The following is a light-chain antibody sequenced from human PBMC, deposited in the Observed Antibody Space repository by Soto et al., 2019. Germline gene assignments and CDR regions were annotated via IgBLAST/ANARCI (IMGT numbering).Light chain of an antibody. Sequence: DVVMTQSPLSLSVTLGQPASISCRSSQSLVYSDGNTYLHWFRQRPGQPPRRLIHRVSNRDSGVPDRFSCSGSGTDFTLKISRVEAEDVGVYYCMQGTHFPPWTFGQGTKVEI. CDR1: QSLVYSDGNTY. J-gene: IGKJ1*01. V-gene: IGKV2-30*01. CDR2: RVS. CDR3: MQGTHFPPWT.